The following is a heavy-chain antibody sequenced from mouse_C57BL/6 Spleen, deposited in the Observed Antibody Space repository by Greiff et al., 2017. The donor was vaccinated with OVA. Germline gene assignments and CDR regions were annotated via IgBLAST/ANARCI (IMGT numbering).Heavy chain of an antibody. Sequence: VQLQESGAELVKPGASVKLSCKASGYTFTEYTIHWVKQRSGQGLEWIGWFYPGSGSIKYNEKFKDKATLTADKSSSTVYMELSRLTSEDSAVYFCARHEEGYYDYDYAMDYWGQGTSVTVSS. J-gene: IGHJ4*01. CDR1: GYTFTEYT. CDR3: ARHEEGYYDYDYAMDY. D-gene: IGHD2-4*01. CDR2: FYPGSGSI. V-gene: IGHV1-62-2*01.